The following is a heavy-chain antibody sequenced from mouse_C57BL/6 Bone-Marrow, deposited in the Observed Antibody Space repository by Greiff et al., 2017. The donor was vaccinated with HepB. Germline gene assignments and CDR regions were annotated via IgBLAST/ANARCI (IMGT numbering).Heavy chain of an antibody. CDR3: TIYYYGSSYDWYFDV. CDR1: GFNIKDDY. V-gene: IGHV14-4*01. Sequence: VQLKQSGAELVRPGASVKLSCTASGFNIKDDYMHWVKQRPEQGLEWIGWIDPENGDTEYASKFQGKAPITANTSSNTAYLQLSSLTSEDTAVYYCTIYYYGSSYDWYFDVWGTGTTVTVSS. J-gene: IGHJ1*03. D-gene: IGHD1-1*01. CDR2: IDPENGDT.